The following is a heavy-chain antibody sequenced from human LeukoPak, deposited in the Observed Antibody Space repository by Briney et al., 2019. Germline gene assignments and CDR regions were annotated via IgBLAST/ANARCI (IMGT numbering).Heavy chain of an antibody. CDR3: ARAPVADTAMAADY. CDR1: GGSISSGGYY. Sequence: TLSLTCTVSGGSISSGGYYWRWIRQHPGKGLEWIGYIYYSGSTYYNPSLKSRVTISVDTSKNQFSLKLSSVTAADTAVYYCARAPVADTAMAADYWGQGTLVTVSS. D-gene: IGHD5-18*01. CDR2: IYYSGST. V-gene: IGHV4-31*03. J-gene: IGHJ4*02.